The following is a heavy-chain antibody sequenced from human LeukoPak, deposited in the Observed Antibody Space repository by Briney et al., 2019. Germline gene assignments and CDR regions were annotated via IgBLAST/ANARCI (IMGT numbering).Heavy chain of an antibody. CDR2: IYYSGST. Sequence: KSSETLSLTCTVSGGSISSYYWSWIRQPPGKGLEWIGYIYYSGSTNYNPSLKSRVTISVDTSKNQFSLKLSPVTAADTAVYYCARETSQKGAHYMDVWGKGTTVTISS. CDR3: ARETSQKGAHYMDV. J-gene: IGHJ6*03. V-gene: IGHV4-59*01. CDR1: GGSISSYY. D-gene: IGHD3-16*01.